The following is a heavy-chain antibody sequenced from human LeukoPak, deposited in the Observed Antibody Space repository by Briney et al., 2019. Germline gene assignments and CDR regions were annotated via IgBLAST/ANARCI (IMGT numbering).Heavy chain of an antibody. Sequence: PSETLSLTCAVSGYSISSSNWWGWIRQPPGKGLEWIGYIYYSGSTYYNPSLKSRVTMSVDTSKNQFSLKLSSVTAVDTAVYYCARYYYDSSGYYFDYWGQGTLVTVSS. CDR3: ARYYYDSSGYYFDY. CDR2: IYYSGST. V-gene: IGHV4-28*01. CDR1: GYSISSSNW. D-gene: IGHD3-22*01. J-gene: IGHJ4*02.